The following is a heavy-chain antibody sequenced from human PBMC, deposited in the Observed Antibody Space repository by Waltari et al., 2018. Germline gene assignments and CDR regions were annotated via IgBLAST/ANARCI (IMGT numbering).Heavy chain of an antibody. V-gene: IGHV1-69*04. D-gene: IGHD5-18*01. CDR2: IIPVLENT. CDR1: GGTFSSYA. CDR3: SGGSIQLWSPNINWFDP. J-gene: IGHJ5*02. Sequence: QVQLVQSVAEVKKPGSSVKVSRKASGGTFSSYAISWLRQTPGQGLEWMGRIIPVLENTNYAQEFQDRVTSTTDKYRRTTDMELSSLGAEDAAVYDCSGGSIQLWSPNINWFDPWGQGALVTVAS.